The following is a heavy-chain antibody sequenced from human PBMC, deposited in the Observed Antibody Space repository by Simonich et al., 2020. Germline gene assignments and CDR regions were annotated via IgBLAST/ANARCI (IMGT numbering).Heavy chain of an antibody. J-gene: IGHJ6*02. CDR1: GGFYSGYY. D-gene: IGHD6-6*01. CDR3: ARQIAARRDSEDV. CDR2: INHSGST. Sequence: QVQLQQWGAGLVKPSENLSLTCAGYGGFYSGYYWSGIRKPPGKGLEWIGEINHSGSTNSNPYLKSRVTISVDTSKNQFSLKLSSVTAADTAVYYCARQIAARRDSEDVWGQGTTVTVSS. V-gene: IGHV4-34*01.